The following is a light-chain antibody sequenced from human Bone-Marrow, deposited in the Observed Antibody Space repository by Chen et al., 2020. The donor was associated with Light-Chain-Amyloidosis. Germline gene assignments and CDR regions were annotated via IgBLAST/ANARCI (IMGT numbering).Light chain of an antibody. CDR2: RDT. CDR3: QSADSSGTYEVI. CDR1: DLPTKY. J-gene: IGLJ2*01. Sequence: SYELTQPPSVSVSPGQTARITCSGDDLPTKYAYWYQQKPGQAPVLVIHRDTERPSGLAERSSGSSSGTTATLTISGVRAEDEADYHCQSADSSGTYEVIFGGGTKLTVL. V-gene: IGLV3-25*03.